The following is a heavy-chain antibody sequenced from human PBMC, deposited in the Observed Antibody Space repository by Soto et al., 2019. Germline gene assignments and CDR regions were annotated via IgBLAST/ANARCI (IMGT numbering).Heavy chain of an antibody. J-gene: IGHJ4*02. Sequence: SETLSLTCSVSGGSINTDTYKWGWVRQSPGKGLEWLGSVFYSGSYSYNPSLKGRITISVDTSKNQFSLMLTSVTAADTAVYYCVRGKGYYGFHDFWGQGALVTVSS. CDR3: VRGKGYYGFHDF. V-gene: IGHV4-39*01. CDR1: GGSINTDTYK. CDR2: VFYSGSY. D-gene: IGHD3-3*01.